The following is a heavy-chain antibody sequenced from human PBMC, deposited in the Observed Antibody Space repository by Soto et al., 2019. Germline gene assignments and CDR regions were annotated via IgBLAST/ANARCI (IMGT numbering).Heavy chain of an antibody. J-gene: IGHJ6*02. V-gene: IGHV3-30-3*01. Sequence: GSLRLSCAASGFTFSSYAMHWVRQAPGKGLECVAVISYDGSNKYYADSVKGRFTISRDNSKNTLYLQMNSLRPEDTAVYYCARPRLEFYYYYGMDVWGQGTTVTVSS. CDR2: ISYDGSNK. CDR1: GFTFSSYA. CDR3: ARPRLEFYYYYGMDV. D-gene: IGHD5-12*01.